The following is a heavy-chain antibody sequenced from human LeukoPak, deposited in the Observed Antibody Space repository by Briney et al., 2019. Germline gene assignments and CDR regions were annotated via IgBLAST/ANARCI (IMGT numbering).Heavy chain of an antibody. Sequence: TLSLTCTVSGGSISSGGYYWSWIRQHPGKGLEWIGYIYYSGSTYYNPSLKSRVTISVDTSKNQFSLKLSSVTAADTAVYYCARDQDTATSYFDYWGQGTLVTVSS. CDR2: IYYSGST. J-gene: IGHJ4*02. D-gene: IGHD5-18*01. V-gene: IGHV4-31*03. CDR1: GGSISSGGYY. CDR3: ARDQDTATSYFDY.